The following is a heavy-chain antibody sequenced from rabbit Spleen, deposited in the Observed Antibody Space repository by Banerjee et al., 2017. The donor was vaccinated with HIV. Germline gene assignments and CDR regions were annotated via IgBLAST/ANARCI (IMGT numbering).Heavy chain of an antibody. CDR3: ARDTGSSFSTYGMDL. CDR2: IGTGSGST. D-gene: IGHD8-1*01. Sequence: QQLVESGGGLVKPGASLTLTCKASGFSFSSGYYACWVRQAPGKGLEWIGCIGTGSGSTWYASWVNGRFTISKTSSTTVTLQMTSLTAADTATYFCARDTGSSFSTYGMDLWGPGTLVTVS. J-gene: IGHJ6*01. V-gene: IGHV1S40*01. CDR1: GFSFSSGYY.